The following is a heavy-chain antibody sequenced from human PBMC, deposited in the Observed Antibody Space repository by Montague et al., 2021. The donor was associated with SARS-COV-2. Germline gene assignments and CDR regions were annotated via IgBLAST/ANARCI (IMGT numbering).Heavy chain of an antibody. J-gene: IGHJ6*02. D-gene: IGHD1-26*01. CDR2: IHYSGST. CDR3: ARLWDTVYYYYGMDV. V-gene: IGHV4-39*01. CDR1: GGSISSSSYY. Sequence: SETLSLTCAVSGGSISSSSYYWGWIRQPPGKELEWIGSIHYSGSTYYNPSLKSRVSISVDTSKNQFSPKLSSVTAADTAVYYCARLWDTVYYYYGMDVWGQGTTVTVSS.